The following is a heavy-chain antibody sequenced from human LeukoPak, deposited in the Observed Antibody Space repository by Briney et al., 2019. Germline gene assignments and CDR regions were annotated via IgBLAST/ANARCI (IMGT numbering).Heavy chain of an antibody. CDR2: ISGDGSNT. D-gene: IGHD3-16*01. V-gene: IGHV3-74*01. CDR3: ARELRGAFDI. Sequence: GGSLRLSCAASGFTFTSYYMHWVRQAPGKGLVWVSRISGDGSNTIYADSVKGRFTISRDNSKNTLYLQMNSLRAEDTAVYYCARELRGAFDIWGQGTMVTVSS. CDR1: GFTFTSYY. J-gene: IGHJ3*02.